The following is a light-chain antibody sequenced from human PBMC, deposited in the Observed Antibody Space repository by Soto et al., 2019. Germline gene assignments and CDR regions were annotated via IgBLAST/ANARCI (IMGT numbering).Light chain of an antibody. Sequence: GMKHFPATVSVLKRARATXSCRASHSVSSTLAWYQQKPCHSPSLLLYDASTMATGIPARFSRSGSGTEFTLTISSLQSEDFAVYYSQQYNRLRTFGQGTKVDIK. J-gene: IGKJ1*01. V-gene: IGKV3-15*01. CDR2: DAS. CDR1: HSVSST. CDR3: QQYNRLRT.